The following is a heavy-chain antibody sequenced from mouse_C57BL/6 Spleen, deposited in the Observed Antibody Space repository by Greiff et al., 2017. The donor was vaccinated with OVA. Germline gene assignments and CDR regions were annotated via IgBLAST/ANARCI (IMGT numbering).Heavy chain of an antibody. J-gene: IGHJ2*01. V-gene: IGHV5-17*01. Sequence: DVQLQESGGGLVKPGGSLKLSCAASGFTFSDYGMHWVRQAPEKGLEWVAYISSGSSTIYYADTVKGRFPISRDNAKNTLFLQMTSLRSEDTAMYYCARPGNYAYFDYWGQGTTLTVSS. CDR2: ISSGSSTI. CDR3: ARPGNYAYFDY. D-gene: IGHD2-1*01. CDR1: GFTFSDYG.